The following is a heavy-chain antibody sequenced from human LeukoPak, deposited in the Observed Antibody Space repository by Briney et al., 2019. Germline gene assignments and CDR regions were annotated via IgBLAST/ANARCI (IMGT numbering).Heavy chain of an antibody. Sequence: GGSLRLSCAASGFTFSSYGMHWVRQAPGKGLEWVAAISYDGSNKYFADSVEGRFTISRDNSKNTLYLQMNSLRAEDTAVYYCAKDFLGSSRAFDIWGQGTMVTVSS. CDR2: ISYDGSNK. D-gene: IGHD2-2*01. CDR1: GFTFSSYG. J-gene: IGHJ3*02. V-gene: IGHV3-30*18. CDR3: AKDFLGSSRAFDI.